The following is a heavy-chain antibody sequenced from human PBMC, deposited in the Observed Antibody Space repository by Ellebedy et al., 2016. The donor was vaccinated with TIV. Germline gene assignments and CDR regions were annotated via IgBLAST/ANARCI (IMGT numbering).Heavy chain of an antibody. CDR3: ARHETVVSFMNDDY. CDR1: GYIFTTYW. CDR2: IDTSDSYV. D-gene: IGHD4-23*01. V-gene: IGHV5-10-1*01. J-gene: IGHJ4*02. Sequence: GESLKISXQASGYIFTTYWITWVRQTPGKGLEWMGRIDTSDSYVNYNPSFEGHITISIDKSINTAYLQWRSLQTADSAIYFCARHETVVSFMNDDYWGQGTFVTVSS.